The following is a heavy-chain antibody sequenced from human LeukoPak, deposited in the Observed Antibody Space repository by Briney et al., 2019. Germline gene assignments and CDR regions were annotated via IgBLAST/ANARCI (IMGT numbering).Heavy chain of an antibody. J-gene: IGHJ4*02. CDR2: ISSSKSYI. V-gene: IGHV3-21*01. CDR1: GFSFSSYS. Sequence: PGGSLRLSCAASGFSFSSYSMNWVRQAPGKGLEWVSSISSSKSYIFYADSVKGRFTISRDNAKNSLYLEMTSLRAEDMAVYYCASGSPAGDYWGQGTLVTVSS. D-gene: IGHD1-26*01. CDR3: ASGSPAGDY.